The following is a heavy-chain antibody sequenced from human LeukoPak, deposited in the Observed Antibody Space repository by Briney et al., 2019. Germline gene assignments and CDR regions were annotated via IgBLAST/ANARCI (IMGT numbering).Heavy chain of an antibody. V-gene: IGHV3-30*18. CDR1: GFTFNNYG. J-gene: IGHJ4*02. CDR2: ISYDGRNK. Sequence: GGSLRLSCAASGFTFNNYGMHWVRQAPGKGLEWVAVISYDGRNKHYPDSVKGRFTISRDISTDTLWLQMDSLRTEDTAVYYCAKVVDDYGDYWGQGTLVTVSS. CDR3: AKVVDDYGDY.